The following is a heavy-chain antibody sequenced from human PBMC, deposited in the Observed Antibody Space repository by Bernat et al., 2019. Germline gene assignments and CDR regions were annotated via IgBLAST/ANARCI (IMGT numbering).Heavy chain of an antibody. CDR3: ARGKAPSLNWFDP. CDR1: GFSLSTSGMC. J-gene: IGHJ5*02. Sequence: QVTLRESGPALVKPTQTLTLTCTFSGFSLSTSGMCVGWIRQPPGKALEWLARIDWDDDKYYTTSLRTRLTISKDTSKNQVVLTMTNMDPVDTATYYCARGKAPSLNWFDPWGQGTLVTVSS. CDR2: IDWDDDK. V-gene: IGHV2-70*15.